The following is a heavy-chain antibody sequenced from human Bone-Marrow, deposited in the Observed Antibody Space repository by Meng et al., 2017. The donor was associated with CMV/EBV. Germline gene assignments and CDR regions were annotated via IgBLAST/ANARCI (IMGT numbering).Heavy chain of an antibody. CDR2: IKSEIDGGTI. V-gene: IGHV3-15*01. CDR1: GLTFPNAW. D-gene: IGHD6-13*01. Sequence: GESLKISCAVSGLTFPNAWMSWVRQSPGKGLEWVGRIKSEIDGGTIDYAAPVKGRFTISRDNSKNTLYLQMNSLRAEDTAVYYCAKPLGGQQLGPDYWGQGTTVTVSS. CDR3: AKPLGGQQLGPDY. J-gene: IGHJ4*02.